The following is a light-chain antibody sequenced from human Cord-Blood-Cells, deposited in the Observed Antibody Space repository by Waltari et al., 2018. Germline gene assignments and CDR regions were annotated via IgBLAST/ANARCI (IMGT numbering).Light chain of an antibody. J-gene: IGLJ3*02. Sequence: QSAVTQPRSVSGSPGQSVTIPCTGPSSDVGGYNYVSWYQQHPGKAPKLMIYDVSKRPSGVPDRFSGSKSGNTASLTISGLQAEDEADYYCCSYAGSYTWVFGGGTKLTVL. V-gene: IGLV2-11*01. CDR3: CSYAGSYTWV. CDR2: DVS. CDR1: SSDVGGYNY.